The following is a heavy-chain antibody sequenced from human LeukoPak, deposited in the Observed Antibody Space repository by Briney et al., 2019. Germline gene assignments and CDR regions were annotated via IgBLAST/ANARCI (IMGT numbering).Heavy chain of an antibody. CDR3: AKEKVQLWLVFDY. CDR1: GFTFSSYW. D-gene: IGHD5-18*01. CDR2: IKQDGSEK. V-gene: IGHV3-7*01. Sequence: GGSLRLSCAASGFTFSSYWMSWVRQAPGKGLEWVANIKQDGSEKYYVDSVKGRFTISRDNSKNTLYLQMNSLRAEDTAVYYCAKEKVQLWLVFDYWGQGTLVTVSS. J-gene: IGHJ4*02.